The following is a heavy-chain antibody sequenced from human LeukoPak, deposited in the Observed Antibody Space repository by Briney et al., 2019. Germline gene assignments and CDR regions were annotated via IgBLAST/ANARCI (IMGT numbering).Heavy chain of an antibody. V-gene: IGHV3-23*01. CDR1: GVTFTNYA. CDR3: AKWGDYDVLTGYYVSDY. Sequence: RASLRLSCAASGVTFTNYAMSWGPHAPGKGLERVSAITGSGGDTYYADSVKGRFTISRDNSKNTVFLQMNSLRAEDTAVYYCAKWGDYDVLTGYYVSDYWGQGTLVTVSS. D-gene: IGHD3-9*01. J-gene: IGHJ4*02. CDR2: ITGSGGDT.